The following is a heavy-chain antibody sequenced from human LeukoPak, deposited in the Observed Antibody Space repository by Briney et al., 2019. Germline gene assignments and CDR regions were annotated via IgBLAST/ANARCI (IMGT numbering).Heavy chain of an antibody. CDR3: ARAAYSGSYHSDY. V-gene: IGHV4-61*01. CDR1: GGSVNSGSYY. CDR2: IYYSGST. D-gene: IGHD1-26*01. J-gene: IGHJ4*02. Sequence: KSSGTLSLTCTVSGGSVNSGSYYWNWIRQPPGKGLEWIGYIYYSGSTNYNPSLKSRVTISVDTSKNQFSLKLSSVTAADTAVYYCARAAYSGSYHSDYWGQGTLVTVSS.